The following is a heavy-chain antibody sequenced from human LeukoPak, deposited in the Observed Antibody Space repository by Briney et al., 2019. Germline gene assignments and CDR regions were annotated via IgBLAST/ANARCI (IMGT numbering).Heavy chain of an antibody. V-gene: IGHV1-18*01. CDR3: ARARDLLWYPYNWFDP. D-gene: IGHD3-10*01. Sequence: ASVKVPCKASGYTFTSYGISWVRQAPGQGLEWMGWISAYNGNTNYAQKPQGRVTMTKDTSTSTAYMELRSLRSDDTAVYYCARARDLLWYPYNWFDPWGQGTLVTVSS. CDR2: ISAYNGNT. CDR1: GYTFTSYG. J-gene: IGHJ5*02.